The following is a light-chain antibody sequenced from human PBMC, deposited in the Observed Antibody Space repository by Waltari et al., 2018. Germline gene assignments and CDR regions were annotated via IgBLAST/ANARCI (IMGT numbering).Light chain of an antibody. Sequence: DIQMTQSPSTLSASVGDRVTITCRASQSIGDWMAWYQQEPGKAPKILIYRASTLQSGVPSRFSGSGSGTEFTLTISSLQPDDFGSYYCQYYYLYSRGFGQGTKVEIK. CDR3: QYYYLYSRG. V-gene: IGKV1-5*03. CDR1: QSIGDW. CDR2: RAS. J-gene: IGKJ2*03.